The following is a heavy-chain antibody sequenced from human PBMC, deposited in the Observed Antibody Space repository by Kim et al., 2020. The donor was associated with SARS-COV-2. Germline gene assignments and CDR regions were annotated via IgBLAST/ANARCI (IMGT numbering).Heavy chain of an antibody. D-gene: IGHD1-1*01. Sequence: NTNYAQKLQGRVTMTTDTSTSTAYMELRSLRSDDAAVYYCASTTRNWFDPWGQGTLVTVSS. V-gene: IGHV1-18*01. CDR2: NT. CDR3: ASTTRNWFDP. J-gene: IGHJ5*02.